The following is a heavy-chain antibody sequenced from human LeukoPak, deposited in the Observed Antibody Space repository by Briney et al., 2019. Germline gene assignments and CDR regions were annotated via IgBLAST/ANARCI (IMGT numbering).Heavy chain of an antibody. CDR3: ARTDPGLAFDI. J-gene: IGHJ3*02. Sequence: GGSLRLSCAASGFTFSSYSMNWVRQAPGKGLEWVSYISSSSSYIYYADSVKGRFTISRDNAKNSLYLQMNSLRAEDTAVYYCARTDPGLAFDIWGQGTMVTVSS. CDR2: ISSSSSYI. V-gene: IGHV3-21*05. CDR1: GFTFSSYS.